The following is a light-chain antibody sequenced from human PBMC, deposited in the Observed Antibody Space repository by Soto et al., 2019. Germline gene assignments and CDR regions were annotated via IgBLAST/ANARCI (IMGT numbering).Light chain of an antibody. V-gene: IGLV3-21*04. Sequence: SYELTQPPSVSVAPGKTARITCGGNNIGSKSVHWYQQKPGQAPVLVIYYDSDRPSGIPERFSGSNSGNTATLTISRVEAGEDADYYCQVWYSSSDHVVFGGGTKVTVL. J-gene: IGLJ2*01. CDR2: YDS. CDR3: QVWYSSSDHVV. CDR1: NIGSKS.